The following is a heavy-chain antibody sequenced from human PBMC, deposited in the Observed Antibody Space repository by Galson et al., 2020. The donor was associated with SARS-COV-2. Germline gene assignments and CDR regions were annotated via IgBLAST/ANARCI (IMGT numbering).Heavy chain of an antibody. CDR1: GFTFSNAW. V-gene: IGHV3-15*01. CDR3: TTDSDYYDFWSGYPAVDAFDI. Sequence: GESLKISCAASGFTFSNAWMSWVRQAPGKGLEWVGRIKSKTDGGTTDYAAHVKGRFTISRDDSKNTLYLQMNSLKTEDTAVYYCTTDSDYYDFWSGYPAVDAFDIWGQGTMVTVSS. J-gene: IGHJ3*02. D-gene: IGHD3-3*01. CDR2: IKSKTDGGTT.